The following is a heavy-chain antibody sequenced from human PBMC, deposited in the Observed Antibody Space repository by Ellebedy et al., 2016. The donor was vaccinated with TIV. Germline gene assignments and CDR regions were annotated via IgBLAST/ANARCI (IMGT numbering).Heavy chain of an antibody. Sequence: GESLKISCAASGFTVSSNYMSWVRQAPGKGLEWVSVIYSGGRTNFADSVKGRFTISRDNSKNTLYLQMNSLRAEDTAVYYCAREDDILTGQLDYWGQGTLVTVSS. J-gene: IGHJ4*02. CDR2: IYSGGRT. V-gene: IGHV3-66*01. D-gene: IGHD3-9*01. CDR1: GFTVSSNY. CDR3: AREDDILTGQLDY.